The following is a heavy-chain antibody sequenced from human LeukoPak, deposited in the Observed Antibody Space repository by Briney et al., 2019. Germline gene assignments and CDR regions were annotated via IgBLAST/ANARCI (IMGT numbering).Heavy chain of an antibody. D-gene: IGHD2-21*01. CDR3: AKAYESPFDY. J-gene: IGHJ4*02. CDR1: GFTFSDYY. Sequence: GGSLRLSCAASGFTFSDYYMSWIRQAPGKGLEWVSYISSCGNTIYYADSVRGRLTISRDNAKNTLYLQMNSLRAEDTAVYYCAKAYESPFDYWGQGTLVTVSS. V-gene: IGHV3-11*01. CDR2: ISSCGNTI.